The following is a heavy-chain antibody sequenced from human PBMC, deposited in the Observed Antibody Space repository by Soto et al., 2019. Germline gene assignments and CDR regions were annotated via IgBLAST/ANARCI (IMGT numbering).Heavy chain of an antibody. J-gene: IGHJ4*02. CDR3: ARDLAYYYDSSGYLN. V-gene: IGHV4-34*01. D-gene: IGHD3-22*01. Sequence: PSETRSLTCAVYGGSFSGYYWSWIRQPPGKGLEWIGEINHSGSTNYNPSLKSRVTISVDTSKNQFSLKLSSVTAADTAVYYCARDLAYYYDSSGYLNWGQGTLVTVSS. CDR2: INHSGST. CDR1: GGSFSGYY.